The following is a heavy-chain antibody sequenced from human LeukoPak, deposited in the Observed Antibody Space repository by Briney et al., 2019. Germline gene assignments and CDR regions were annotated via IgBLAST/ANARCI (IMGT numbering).Heavy chain of an antibody. D-gene: IGHD2-2*01. CDR2: IRSKANSYAT. CDR3: TSREYCSSTSCLFDY. Sequence: PGGSLRLSCAASGFTFSGSAMHWVRQASGKGLEWVGRIRSKANSYATAYAASVKGRFTISRDDSKNTAYLQMNSLKTEDTAVYYCTSREYCSSTSCLFDYWGQGTLVTVSS. CDR1: GFTFSGSA. V-gene: IGHV3-73*01. J-gene: IGHJ4*02.